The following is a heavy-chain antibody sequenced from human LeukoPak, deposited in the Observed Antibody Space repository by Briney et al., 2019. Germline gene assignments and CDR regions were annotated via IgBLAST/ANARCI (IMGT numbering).Heavy chain of an antibody. J-gene: IGHJ3*02. CDR2: TYYRSRWYN. D-gene: IGHD1-14*01. V-gene: IGHV6-1*01. CDR3: ARDPDPWDAFDI. CDR1: GDSVSSNSAA. Sequence: SQTLSLTCAISGDSVSSNSAAWNWIRQSPTRGLEWLGRTYYRSRWYNDYAESVKSRITINPDTSKNQFSLQLNSVTPEDTAVYYCARDPDPWDAFDIWGQGTMVTVSS.